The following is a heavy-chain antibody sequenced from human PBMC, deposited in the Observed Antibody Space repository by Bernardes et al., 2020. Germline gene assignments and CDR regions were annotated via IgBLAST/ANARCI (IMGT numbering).Heavy chain of an antibody. D-gene: IGHD2-2*01. CDR3: GKQLSEIVPAVAPYFDRPLGC. CDR2: ISCTGSST. V-gene: IGHV3-23*01. CDR1: GFTFSSYA. J-gene: IGHJ4*02. Sequence: GSLRLSCAASGFTFSSYAMSWVRQAPGKGLEWVSGISCTGSSTDYVDSVKGRFTISRDNSKNTVYLQMNSLRAEDTAVYYCGKQLSEIVPAVAPYFDRPLGCWGQGTLVTVSS.